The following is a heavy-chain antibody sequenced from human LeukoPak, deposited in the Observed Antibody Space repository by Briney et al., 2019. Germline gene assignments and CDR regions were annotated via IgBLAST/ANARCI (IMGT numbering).Heavy chain of an antibody. D-gene: IGHD6-19*01. CDR2: IWYDGSNK. Sequence: GSLRLSCAASGFTFSSYGMHWVRQAPGKGLEWVAVIWYDGSNKYYADSVKGRFTISRDNSKNTLYLQMNSLRAEDTAVYYCARESPYSSGWYRYYYYYYGMDVWGQGTTVTVSS. V-gene: IGHV3-33*01. CDR1: GFTFSSYG. J-gene: IGHJ6*02. CDR3: ARESPYSSGWYRYYYYYYGMDV.